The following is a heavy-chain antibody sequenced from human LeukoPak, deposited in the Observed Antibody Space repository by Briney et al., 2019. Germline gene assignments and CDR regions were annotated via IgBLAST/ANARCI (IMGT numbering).Heavy chain of an antibody. CDR3: ARDASHPYYYYYYIDV. CDR1: GYTFTGYY. Sequence: ASVKVSCKASGYTFTGYYMHWVRQAPGQGLEWMGRINPNSGGTNYAQKFQGRVTMTRDTSISTAYMELSRLRSDDTAVYYCARDASHPYYYYYYIDVWGKGTTVTVSS. J-gene: IGHJ6*03. CDR2: INPNSGGT. V-gene: IGHV1-2*06. D-gene: IGHD2-2*01.